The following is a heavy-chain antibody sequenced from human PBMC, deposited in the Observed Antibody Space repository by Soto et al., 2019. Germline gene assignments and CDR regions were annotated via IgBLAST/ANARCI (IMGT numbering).Heavy chain of an antibody. D-gene: IGHD3-16*02. J-gene: IGHJ4*02. CDR1: GGPFSGYY. CDR2: INHSGST. V-gene: IGHV4-34*01. CDR3: VRGVFYDYVWGSYRPGYFDY. Sequence: SETLSLTCAVYGGPFSGYYWSWIRQPPGKGLEWIGEINHSGSTNYNPSLKSRVTISVDTSKNQFSLKLSSVTAADTAVYYCVRGVFYDYVWGSYRPGYFDYWGQGTLVTVSS.